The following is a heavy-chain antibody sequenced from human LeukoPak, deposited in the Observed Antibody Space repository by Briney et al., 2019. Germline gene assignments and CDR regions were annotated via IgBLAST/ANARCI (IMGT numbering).Heavy chain of an antibody. D-gene: IGHD3-22*01. CDR1: GFTFSDYY. CDR3: ARASADSRGRYQGFDS. V-gene: IGHV3-11*04. Sequence: GGSLRLSCAASGFTFSDYYMGWIRQAAGKGLEGGSYITDNGRKIYYADSVKGRFTISKDNAKSSLYLQINRLRDEDTAVYYCARASADSRGRYQGFDSWGQGTLVTVSS. CDR2: ITDNGRKI. J-gene: IGHJ4*02.